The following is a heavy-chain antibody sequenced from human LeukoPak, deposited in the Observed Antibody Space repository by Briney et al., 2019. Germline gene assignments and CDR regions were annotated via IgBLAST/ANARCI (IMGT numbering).Heavy chain of an antibody. Sequence: GGSLRLSCATSGFTLSTAWMHWVRQAPGKGLVWVSRINTDGNTRDYADSVKGRFTISRDNAKNTLYLQMNSLRVEDTAVYYCVRDMGYYDKVWGQGTLVTVSS. CDR1: GFTLSTAW. CDR2: INTDGNTR. J-gene: IGHJ4*02. D-gene: IGHD3-22*01. V-gene: IGHV3-74*01. CDR3: VRDMGYYDKV.